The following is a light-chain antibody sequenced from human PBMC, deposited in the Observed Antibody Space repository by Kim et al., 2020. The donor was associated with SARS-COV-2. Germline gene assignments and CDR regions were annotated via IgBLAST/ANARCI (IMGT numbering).Light chain of an antibody. J-gene: IGLJ1*01. Sequence: SITISCTGTSSDVGGYNYVSWYQQHPGKAPNLMIYDVSNRPSEVSNRFSGSKSGNTASLTISGLQAEDEADYYCSSYTSSNTLNYVFGTVTRFTVL. CDR3: SSYTSSNTLNYV. CDR1: SSDVGGYNY. V-gene: IGLV2-14*03. CDR2: DVS.